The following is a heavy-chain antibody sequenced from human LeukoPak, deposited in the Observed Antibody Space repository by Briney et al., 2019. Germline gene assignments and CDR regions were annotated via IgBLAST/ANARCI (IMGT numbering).Heavy chain of an antibody. V-gene: IGHV4-34*01. D-gene: IGHD6-6*01. CDR3: ARDFSSSSSVYYYYYMDV. J-gene: IGHJ6*03. CDR2: INHSGST. CDR1: GGSFSGYY. Sequence: PSETLSLTCAVYGGSFSGYYWSWTRQPPGKGLEWIGEINHSGSTNYNPSLKSRVTISVDTSKNQFSLKLSSVTAADTAIYYCARDFSSSSSVYYYYYMDVWGKGTTVTVSS.